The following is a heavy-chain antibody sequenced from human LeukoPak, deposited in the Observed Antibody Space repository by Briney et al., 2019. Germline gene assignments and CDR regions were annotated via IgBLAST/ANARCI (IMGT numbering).Heavy chain of an antibody. Sequence: SETLPLTCAVSGGSISSYYWSWIRQPPGKGLEWIGHISYSGNTYYNPSLKSRLTISADASKNQFSLNLTSVTAADTAMYYCARDFLRTASPDAFDIWGQGTMVTVSS. CDR3: ARDFLRTASPDAFDI. J-gene: IGHJ3*02. CDR2: ISYSGNT. D-gene: IGHD2-21*02. V-gene: IGHV4-59*06. CDR1: GGSISSYY.